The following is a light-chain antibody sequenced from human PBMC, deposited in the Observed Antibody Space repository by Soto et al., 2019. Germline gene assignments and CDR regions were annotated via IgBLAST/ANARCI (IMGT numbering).Light chain of an antibody. V-gene: IGKV3-20*01. J-gene: IGKJ4*01. CDR1: QPISSHNY. CDR2: GAS. CDR3: QQYDNSPLT. Sequence: EIVLTQSPGTLSLSPGERATLSSRASQPISSHNYLAWYQQKPGQAPRVLIYGASRRATGISDRFSGSGSGTDFTLPISRLEHEDFAVYYCQQYDNSPLTFGGGTKVEIK.